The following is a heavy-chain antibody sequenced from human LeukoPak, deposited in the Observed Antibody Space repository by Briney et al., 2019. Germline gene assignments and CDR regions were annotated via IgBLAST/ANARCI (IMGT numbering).Heavy chain of an antibody. Sequence: GGSLRLSCVASGITFNSYSVNWVRQAPGKGLEWVAHISSGSVYLHYADSVKGRFTISKDNAKNSLYLQMNSLRAEDTAIYFCASVPPTGYYYMDVWGKGTTVTVS. V-gene: IGHV3-21*01. D-gene: IGHD2-2*01. J-gene: IGHJ6*03. CDR2: ISSGSVYL. CDR1: GITFNSYS. CDR3: ASVPPTGYYYMDV.